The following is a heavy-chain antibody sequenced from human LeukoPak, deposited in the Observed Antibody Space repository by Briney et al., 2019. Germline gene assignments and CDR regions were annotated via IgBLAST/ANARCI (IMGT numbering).Heavy chain of an antibody. CDR3: ARAQSLTAPAGTFANS. CDR2: INPNSSDT. V-gene: IGHV1-2*02. Sequence: GASVKVSCKASGYTFTGYFLHWVRRAPGQGFEWMGWINPNSSDTSYTQTFQGRVTMTRDTSISTAYMELSSLRSDDTAVYYCARAQSLTAPAGTFANSWGQGTLVTVSS. D-gene: IGHD6-13*01. J-gene: IGHJ4*02. CDR1: GYTFTGYF.